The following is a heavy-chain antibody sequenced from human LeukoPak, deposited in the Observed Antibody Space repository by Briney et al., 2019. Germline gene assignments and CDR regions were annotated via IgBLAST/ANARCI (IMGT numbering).Heavy chain of an antibody. D-gene: IGHD1-26*01. J-gene: IGHJ4*02. CDR1: GFTFSSYA. CDR3: ARRGYHDYSGFDY. CDR2: ISGSSSDI. Sequence: GGSLRLSCAASGFTFSSYATHWVRQAPGKGLEWVSSISGSSSDIYYADSVKGRFTISRDNSKNSLYLQMKSLRAEDTALYYCARRGYHDYSGFDYWGQGTLVTVSS. V-gene: IGHV3-21*01.